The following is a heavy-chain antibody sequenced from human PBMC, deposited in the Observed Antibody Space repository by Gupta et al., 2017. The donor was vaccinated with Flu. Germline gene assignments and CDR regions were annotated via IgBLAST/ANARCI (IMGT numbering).Heavy chain of an antibody. J-gene: IGHJ6*02. D-gene: IGHD6-13*01. CDR1: GFTFSGSA. CDR3: TRHVGTAAGTYGMDV. CDR2: IRSKANSYAT. V-gene: IGHV3-73*02. Sequence: EVQLVESGGGLVQPGGSLKLSCAASGFTFSGSAMHWVRQASGKGLEWVGRIRSKANSYATAYAASVKGRFTISRDDSKNTAYLQMNSLKTEDTAVYYCTRHVGTAAGTYGMDVWGQGTTVTVSS.